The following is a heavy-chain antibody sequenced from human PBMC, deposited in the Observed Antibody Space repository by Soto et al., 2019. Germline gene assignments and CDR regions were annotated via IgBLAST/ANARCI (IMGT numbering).Heavy chain of an antibody. J-gene: IGHJ6*03. D-gene: IGHD3-10*01. V-gene: IGHV3-21*01. CDR1: GFTFSSYS. CDR2: ISSSSSYI. CDR3: ARDEVGFGELSQPYYYYMDV. Sequence: GGSLRLSCAASGFTFSSYSMNWVRQAPGKGLEWVSSISSSSSYIYYADSVKGRFTISRDNAKNSLYLQMNSLRAEDTAVYYCARDEVGFGELSQPYYYYMDVWGKGTTVTVSS.